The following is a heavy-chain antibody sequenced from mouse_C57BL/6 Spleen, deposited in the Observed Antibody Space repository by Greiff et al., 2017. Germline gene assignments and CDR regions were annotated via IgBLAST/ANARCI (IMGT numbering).Heavy chain of an antibody. CDR2: IDPSDSYT. J-gene: IGHJ4*01. CDR3: ARGGSYYAMDY. Sequence: QVQLQQPGAELVMPGASVKLSCKASGSTFTSYWMHWVKQRPGQGLEWIGAIDPSDSYTTYNQKFKGKSTLTVDKSSSTAYMQLSSLTSEDSAVYYCARGGSYYAMDYWGQGTSVTVSS. CDR1: GSTFTSYW. V-gene: IGHV1-69*01.